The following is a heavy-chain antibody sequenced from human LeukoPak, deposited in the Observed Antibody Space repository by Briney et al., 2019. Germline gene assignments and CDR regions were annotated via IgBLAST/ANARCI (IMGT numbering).Heavy chain of an antibody. J-gene: IGHJ3*02. V-gene: IGHV3-30*18. CDR2: MSYDGNNK. Sequence: GRSLRLSCAASGFTFSNYGMHWVRQAPGKGLEWVAVMSYDGNNKYYADSVKGRFTISRDNSKNTLYLQMNSLRAEDTAVYYCAKDQGYSSSWYTFDIWGQGTMVTVSS. D-gene: IGHD6-13*01. CDR1: GFTFSNYG. CDR3: AKDQGYSSSWYTFDI.